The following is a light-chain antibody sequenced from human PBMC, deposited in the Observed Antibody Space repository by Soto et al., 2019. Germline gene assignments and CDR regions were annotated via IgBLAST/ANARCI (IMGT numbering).Light chain of an antibody. CDR2: EVS. V-gene: IGLV2-14*01. Sequence: QSVLTQPASVSGSPGQSITISCTGTSSDVGIYNYVSWYQQHPGKAPKLMIYEVSNRPSGVSNRFSGSKSGNTASLTISGLQAEDEADYYCSSYTSSSTWVFGGGTKLTV. CDR1: SSDVGIYNY. CDR3: SSYTSSSTWV. J-gene: IGLJ3*02.